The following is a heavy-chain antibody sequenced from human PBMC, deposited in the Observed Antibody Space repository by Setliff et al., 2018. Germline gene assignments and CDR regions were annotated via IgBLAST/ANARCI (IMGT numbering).Heavy chain of an antibody. CDR3: ALEEYTSRWTKRFDP. CDR1: GYTFTRYG. Sequence: ASVKVSCKASGYTFTRYGISWVRQAPGQGLEWMGWISVYNSNTNYAEKLRGRVTTTIDTSTNTAYMELRSLRSDDTAVYYCALEEYTSRWTKRFDPWGQGTLVTVSS. CDR2: ISVYNSNT. D-gene: IGHD6-13*01. J-gene: IGHJ5*02. V-gene: IGHV1-18*01.